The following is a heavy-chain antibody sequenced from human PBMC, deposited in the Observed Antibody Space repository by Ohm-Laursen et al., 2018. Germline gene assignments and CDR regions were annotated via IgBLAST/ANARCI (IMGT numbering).Heavy chain of an antibody. CDR1: GGSISSYY. CDR3: ARHESYGHFDY. Sequence: TLSLTCSVSGGSISSYYWTWIRQPPGKGLEWIAFIYYSGSTNYNPSLKSRVTISVDTSKNQFSLNLSSVTAADTAVYYCARHESYGHFDYWGQGTLVTVSS. CDR2: IYYSGST. D-gene: IGHD3-10*01. V-gene: IGHV4-59*08. J-gene: IGHJ4*02.